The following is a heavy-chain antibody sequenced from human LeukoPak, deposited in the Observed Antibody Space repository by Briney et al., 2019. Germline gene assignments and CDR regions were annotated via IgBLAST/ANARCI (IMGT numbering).Heavy chain of an antibody. D-gene: IGHD6-13*01. CDR1: GYTFTGYY. V-gene: IGHV1-2*02. J-gene: IGHJ1*01. CDR3: ARDRRIAAAGPRYLQH. CDR2: INPNSGDT. Sequence: ASVKVSCKASGYTFTGYYIHWVRQAPGQGLECMGWINPNSGDTNYAQKFLGRVTMARDTSISTAYLDLSSLRSDDTAVYFCARDRRIAAAGPRYLQHWGQGTLVTVSS.